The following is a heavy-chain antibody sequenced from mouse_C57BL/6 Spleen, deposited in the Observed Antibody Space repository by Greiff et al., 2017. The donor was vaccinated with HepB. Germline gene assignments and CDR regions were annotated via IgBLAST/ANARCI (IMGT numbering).Heavy chain of an antibody. CDR2: IYPGDGDT. CDR3: ARGGYYDYAGYWYFDV. Sequence: QVQLKQSGPELVKPGASVKISCKASGYAFSSSWMNWVKQRPGKGLEWIGRIYPGDGDTNYNGKFKGKATLTADKSSSTAYMQLSSLTSEDSAVYFCARGGYYDYAGYWYFDVWGTGTTVTVSS. V-gene: IGHV1-82*01. D-gene: IGHD2-4*01. CDR1: GYAFSSSW. J-gene: IGHJ1*03.